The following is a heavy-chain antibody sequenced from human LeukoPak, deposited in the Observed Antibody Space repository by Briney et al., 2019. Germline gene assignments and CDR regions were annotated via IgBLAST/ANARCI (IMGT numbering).Heavy chain of an antibody. Sequence: GGSLRLSCAASGLTFNNYGMHWVRQAPGKGLEWVAVIWYDGSNKYYADSVKGRFTISRDNSKNTLYLQMDSLRAEDTAVYSCARDKGGYSDFIDYWGQGTLVTVSS. CDR1: GLTFNNYG. CDR3: ARDKGGYSDFIDY. J-gene: IGHJ4*02. D-gene: IGHD4-17*01. V-gene: IGHV3-33*01. CDR2: IWYDGSNK.